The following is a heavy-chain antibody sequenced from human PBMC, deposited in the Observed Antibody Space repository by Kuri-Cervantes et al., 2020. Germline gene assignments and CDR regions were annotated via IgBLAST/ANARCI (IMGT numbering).Heavy chain of an antibody. D-gene: IGHD4-17*01. CDR2: LNPDNGGT. V-gene: IGHV1-2*02. J-gene: IGHJ6*02. CDR3: VTSRDYEQRYYAMDD. CDR1: GYTFTDYT. Sequence: ASVKVSCKASGYTFTDYTTHWLRQAPGQGLEWLGWLNPDNGGTTIAEQFQGRVTMTTVTTITTVYMELRGLKADDTAVYFCVTSRDYEQRYYAMDDWGQGTTVTVSS.